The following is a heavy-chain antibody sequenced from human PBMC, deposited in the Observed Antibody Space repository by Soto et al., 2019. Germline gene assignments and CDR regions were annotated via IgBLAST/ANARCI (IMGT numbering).Heavy chain of an antibody. D-gene: IGHD6-19*01. CDR2: ISGSGGST. Sequence: AGGSLRLSCAASGFTFSSYAMSWVRQAPGKGLEWVSAISGSGGSTYYADSVKGRFTISRDNSKNTLYLQMNSLRAEDTAVYYCAKVGPISSAWDQIDYWGQGTLVSVSA. J-gene: IGHJ4*02. CDR3: AKVGPISSAWDQIDY. V-gene: IGHV3-23*01. CDR1: GFTFSSYA.